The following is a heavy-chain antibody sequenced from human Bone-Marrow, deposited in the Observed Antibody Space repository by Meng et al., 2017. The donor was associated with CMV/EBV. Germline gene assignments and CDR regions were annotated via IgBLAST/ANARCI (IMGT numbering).Heavy chain of an antibody. CDR2: ISGSGGST. CDR1: GFTFGIYA. CDR3: AKDEIPYYHDGGGVY. J-gene: IGHJ4*02. Sequence: GESLKISCAASGFTFGIYAMSWVRQAPGKGLEWVSAISGSGGSTHYADSVKGRFIIPRDNSKNTLYVQMNSLRAEDTAVYYCAKDEIPYYHDGGGVYWGQGTLVTVSS. V-gene: IGHV3-23*01. D-gene: IGHD3-22*01.